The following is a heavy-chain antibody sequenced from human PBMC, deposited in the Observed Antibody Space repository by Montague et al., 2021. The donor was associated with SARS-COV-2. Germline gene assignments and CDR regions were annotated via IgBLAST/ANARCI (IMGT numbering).Heavy chain of an antibody. CDR3: ARQKMGSGTIFGVVMHDRLFDP. V-gene: IGHV4-39*01. Sequence: SETLSLTCTVSGGSISSSSYSWGWIRQPPGKGLEWIGYIYHSGSTYYNPSLKSRVTISVDTSKNQFSLKLTSVTAADTAVYYCARQKMGSGTIFGVVMHDRLFDPWGPGTLVTVSS. D-gene: IGHD3-3*01. CDR2: IYHSGST. CDR1: GGSISSSSYS. J-gene: IGHJ5*02.